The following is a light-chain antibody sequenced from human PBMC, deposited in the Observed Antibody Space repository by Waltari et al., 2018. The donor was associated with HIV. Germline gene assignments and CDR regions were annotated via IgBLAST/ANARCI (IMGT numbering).Light chain of an antibody. CDR3: SSYTSSNTLVV. J-gene: IGLJ2*01. CDR1: SSDVGDDNY. CDR2: EVS. V-gene: IGLV2-14*01. Sequence: QSALTPPASVSGSPGPSFTISCTVTSSDVGDDNYVSWYQQRPGKAPKLIIYEVSHRPSGVSNRFSGSKSGNTASLTISGLQAEDEADYFCSSYTSSNTLVVFGGGTKLTVL.